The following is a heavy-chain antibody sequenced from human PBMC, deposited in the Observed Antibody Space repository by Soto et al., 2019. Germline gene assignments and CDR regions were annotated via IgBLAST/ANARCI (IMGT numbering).Heavy chain of an antibody. CDR3: ARARPGDIVVVPAAHDHFDY. V-gene: IGHV4-59*01. Sequence: SETLSLTCTVSGGSISSYYWSWIRQPPGKGLEWIGYIYYSGSTNYNPSLKSRVTISVDTSKNQFSLKLSSVTAADTAVYSCARARPGDIVVVPAAHDHFDYWGQGTLVTVAS. D-gene: IGHD2-2*01. CDR2: IYYSGST. J-gene: IGHJ4*02. CDR1: GGSISSYY.